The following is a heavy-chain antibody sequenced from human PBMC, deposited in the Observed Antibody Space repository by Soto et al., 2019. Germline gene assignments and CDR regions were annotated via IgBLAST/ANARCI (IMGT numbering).Heavy chain of an antibody. CDR2: IDSSGEK. Sequence: QVTLKESGPVLVKTTETLTLSCTVSGLSITDSEMGVSWIRQPPGQPLEWLAHIDSSGEKAYRTFLKSRLALAKDISKNQIARTMTNMDPADTATYYCARSHGAVAVSPLFYPCGQRNPVTVSS. CDR3: ARSHGAVAVSPLFYP. D-gene: IGHD3-10*01. J-gene: IGHJ5*02. CDR1: GLSITDSEMG. V-gene: IGHV2-26*01.